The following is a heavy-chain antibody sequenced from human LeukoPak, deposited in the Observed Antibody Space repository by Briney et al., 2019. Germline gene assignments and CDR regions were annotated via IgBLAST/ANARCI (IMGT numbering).Heavy chain of an antibody. CDR3: ARGSFPSDDILTGPFDN. D-gene: IGHD3-9*01. V-gene: IGHV1-18*01. CDR2: ISSYNGNT. Sequence: ASVKVSCKASGYTFTSYGISWVRQAPGQGLEWMGWISSYNGNTNYAQKLQGRATMTTDTSTSTAYMELRSLRSDDTAVYYCARGSFPSDDILTGPFDNLGQGTLVTVSS. CDR1: GYTFTSYG. J-gene: IGHJ4*02.